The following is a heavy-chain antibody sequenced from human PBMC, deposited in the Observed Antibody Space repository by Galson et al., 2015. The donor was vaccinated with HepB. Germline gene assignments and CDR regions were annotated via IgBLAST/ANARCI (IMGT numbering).Heavy chain of an antibody. CDR1: GFTFSSYS. J-gene: IGHJ3*02. CDR3: ARLHYDSSGYHDAFDI. D-gene: IGHD3-22*01. V-gene: IGHV3-21*01. CDR2: ISSSSSYI. Sequence: SLRLSCAASGFTFSSYSMNWVRRAPGKGLEWVSSISSSSSYIYYADSVKGRFTISRDNAKNSLYLQMNSLRAEDTAVYYCARLHYDSSGYHDAFDIWGQGTMVTVSS.